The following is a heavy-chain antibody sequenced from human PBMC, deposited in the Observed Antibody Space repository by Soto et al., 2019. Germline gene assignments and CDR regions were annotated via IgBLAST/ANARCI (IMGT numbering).Heavy chain of an antibody. CDR3: ARHFVAVVIKGWGY. Sequence: QLQLQESGPGLVKPSETLSLTCTVSGGSIDRSNYYWDWIRQPPGKGLEWIGTTYYNGNAYYNPSRKFRVTMSVDTSKNQFSLKLISVTAADTAVYYCARHFVAVVIKGWGYWGQGTLVTVSS. CDR2: TYYNGNA. D-gene: IGHD3-22*01. J-gene: IGHJ4*02. CDR1: GGSIDRSNYY. V-gene: IGHV4-39*01.